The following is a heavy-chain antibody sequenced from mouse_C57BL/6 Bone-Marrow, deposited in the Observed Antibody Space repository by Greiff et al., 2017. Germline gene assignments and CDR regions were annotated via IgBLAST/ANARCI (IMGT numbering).Heavy chain of an antibody. D-gene: IGHD2-3*01. CDR3: ARTGYYSYAMDY. Sequence: VMLVESGAELVRPGTSVKVSCKASGYAFTNYLIEWVKQRPGQGLEWIGVINPGSGGTNYNEKFKGKATLTADKSSSTAYMQLSSLTSEDSAVYFCARTGYYSYAMDYWGQGTSVTVSS. CDR2: INPGSGGT. J-gene: IGHJ4*01. CDR1: GYAFTNYL. V-gene: IGHV1-54*01.